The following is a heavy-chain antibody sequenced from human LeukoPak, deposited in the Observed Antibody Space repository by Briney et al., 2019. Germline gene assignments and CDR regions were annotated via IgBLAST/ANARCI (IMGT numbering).Heavy chain of an antibody. Sequence: PGGSLRLSCAASGFTFSDYGMTWVRQAPGKGLEWVSTISDGGSFTYYADSVKGRFTISRDNSKNTLFLQMNTLRAEDTAVYYCARADYGDSSRRGYFDYWGQGTLVVVSS. CDR2: ISDGGSFT. D-gene: IGHD4-23*01. CDR1: GFTFSDYG. CDR3: ARADYGDSSRRGYFDY. V-gene: IGHV3-23*01. J-gene: IGHJ4*02.